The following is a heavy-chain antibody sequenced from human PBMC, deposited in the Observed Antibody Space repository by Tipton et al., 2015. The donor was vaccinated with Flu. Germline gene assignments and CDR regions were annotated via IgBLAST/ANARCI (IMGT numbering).Heavy chain of an antibody. J-gene: IGHJ4*02. V-gene: IGHV3-48*03. Sequence: QLVQSGGGLVQPGRSLRLSCAASGFIFSSYEMNWVRQAPGRGLEWVSHIIPSGPTTYYADSVKRRFTISRDNAKNSLYLHMNSLRVEDTAIYYCARGFIRLCDYWGQGTLVTVSS. CDR3: ARGFIRLCDY. CDR1: GFIFSSYE. CDR2: IIPSGPTT. D-gene: IGHD3-16*01.